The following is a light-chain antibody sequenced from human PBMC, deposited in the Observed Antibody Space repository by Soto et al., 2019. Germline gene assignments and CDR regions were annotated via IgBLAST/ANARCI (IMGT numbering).Light chain of an antibody. Sequence: DIQMTQSPSTLSASVGDRVTITCRASESMSTGLAWYQQKPGKAPSLLIYKASTLEVEVPAWFSGSGSGAEFPLAISSLHPEDIATYYCQPYHSHPLTFGGGTKIEIK. J-gene: IGKJ4*01. CDR2: KAS. CDR1: ESMSTG. V-gene: IGKV1-5*03. CDR3: QPYHSHPLT.